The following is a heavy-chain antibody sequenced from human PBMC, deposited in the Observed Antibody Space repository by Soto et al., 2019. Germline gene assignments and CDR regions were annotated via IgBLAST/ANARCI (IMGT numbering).Heavy chain of an antibody. CDR1: GFTFSSYA. D-gene: IGHD2-15*01. J-gene: IGHJ4*02. CDR2: ISYDGSNK. CDR3: ARDPETEGYSTYYFDY. V-gene: IGHV3-30-3*01. Sequence: GGSLRLSCAASGFTFSSYAMHWVRQAPGKGLEWVAVISYDGSNKYYADSVKGRFTISRDNSKNTLYLQMNSLRAEDTAVYYCARDPETEGYSTYYFDYWGQGTLVTVSS.